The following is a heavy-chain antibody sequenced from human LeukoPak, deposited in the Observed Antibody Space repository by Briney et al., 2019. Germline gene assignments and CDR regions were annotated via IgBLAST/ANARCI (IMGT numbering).Heavy chain of an antibody. CDR1: GFTFSSYG. Sequence: GGSLRLSCAASGFTFSSYGMHWVRQAPGKGLEWVAFIRYDGSNKYYADSVKGRFTISRDNAKNSLYLQMSSLRGEDTAMYYCARDWGFFSAEALDPWGQGALVIVSS. V-gene: IGHV3-30*02. D-gene: IGHD3-16*01. J-gene: IGHJ5*02. CDR3: ARDWGFFSAEALDP. CDR2: IRYDGSNK.